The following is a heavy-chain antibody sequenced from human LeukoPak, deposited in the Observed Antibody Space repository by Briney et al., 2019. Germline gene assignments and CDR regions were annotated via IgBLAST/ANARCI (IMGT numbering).Heavy chain of an antibody. Sequence: ASVKVSCKASGYTFTGYYIHWVRQAPGQGLEWMGWINPNSGGTNYAQKFQNRVTMTRDTSISTAYMELSRLRSDDTAVYYCAREWRYCSGGSCYYYFDYWGQGTLVTVSS. D-gene: IGHD2-15*01. CDR3: AREWRYCSGGSCYYYFDY. J-gene: IGHJ4*02. V-gene: IGHV1-2*02. CDR2: INPNSGGT. CDR1: GYTFTGYY.